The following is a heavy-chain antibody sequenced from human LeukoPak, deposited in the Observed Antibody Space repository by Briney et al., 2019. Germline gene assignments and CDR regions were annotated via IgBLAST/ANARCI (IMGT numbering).Heavy chain of an antibody. J-gene: IGHJ4*02. Sequence: PSETLSLTCAVYIDSFSNYHWNWIRQTPAKGMEWIGEINHSGSTNYNPSLKSRVTISVDTSKNQFSLKLSSVTAADTAVYYCNYDSSGDSDYWGQGTLVTVSS. CDR3: NYDSSGDSDY. V-gene: IGHV4-34*01. CDR1: IDSFSNYH. CDR2: INHSGST. D-gene: IGHD3-22*01.